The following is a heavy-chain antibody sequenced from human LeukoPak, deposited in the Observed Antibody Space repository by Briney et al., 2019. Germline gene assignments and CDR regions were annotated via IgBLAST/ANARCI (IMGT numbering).Heavy chain of an antibody. D-gene: IGHD1-1*01. CDR3: XRSFDSAYNSPFDY. Sequence: SQTLSLTCAISGDTVSANSEAWNWIRLSPSGGLEWLGRTYYRSEWSTDYAVSVKSRISINPDTSKNQFSLHLNSVTPEDTAVXXXXRSFDSAYNSPFDYWGQGTLVTVSS. CDR2: TYYRSEWST. CDR1: GDTVSANSEA. V-gene: IGHV6-1*01. J-gene: IGHJ4*02.